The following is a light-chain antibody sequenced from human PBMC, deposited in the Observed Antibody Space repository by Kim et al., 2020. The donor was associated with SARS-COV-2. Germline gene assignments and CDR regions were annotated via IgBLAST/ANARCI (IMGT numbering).Light chain of an antibody. CDR3: QQRGDWPYT. J-gene: IGKJ2*01. V-gene: IGKV3-11*01. CDR1: QSVSSY. CDR2: DAS. Sequence: SLSPGERATLSCRASQSVSSYLAWYQQKPGQAPRLLIYDASNRATGIPARFGGSGSGTDFTLTISSLEPEDFALYYCQQRGDWPYTFGQGTKLEI.